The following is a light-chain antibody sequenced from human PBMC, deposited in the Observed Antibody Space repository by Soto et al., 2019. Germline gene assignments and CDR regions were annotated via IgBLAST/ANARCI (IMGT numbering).Light chain of an antibody. CDR1: NSDVGGYNT. J-gene: IGLJ1*01. Sequence: QSALTQPASVSGSPGQSITISCTGTNSDVGGYNTVSWYQQHPGKAPKLMIYEVSNRPSGVSDRFSGSRSGNTATLIISGLQAEDEADYYCSSYATSSPYVFGGGTKVTVL. V-gene: IGLV2-14*03. CDR2: EVS. CDR3: SSYATSSPYV.